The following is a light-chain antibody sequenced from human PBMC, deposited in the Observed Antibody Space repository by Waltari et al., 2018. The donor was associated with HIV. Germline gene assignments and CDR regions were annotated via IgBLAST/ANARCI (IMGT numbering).Light chain of an antibody. J-gene: IGKJ5*01. V-gene: IGKV1-9*01. CDR3: QQLNSYLT. CDR1: QGISSY. CDR2: AAS. Sequence: DIQLTQSPSFLSASVGDRVTITCRASQGISSYLAWYQQKPGKAPKLLIYAASTLQSGVPSRFSGSGSGTEFTLTNSSLQPEDFATYYCQQLNSYLTFGQGTRLEIK.